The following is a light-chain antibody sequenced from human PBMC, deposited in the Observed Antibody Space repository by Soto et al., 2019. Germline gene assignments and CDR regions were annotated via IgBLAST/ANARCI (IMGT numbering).Light chain of an antibody. J-gene: IGKJ5*01. Sequence: EIVLTQSPDTLSLSPGGRATLSCRASQSVTTRLAWYQQKPGQPPRLLISGASVRASGVPVRISGSGSRTDFTLTISRLEPEDFALYYCQQYGGSPITFGLGTRLEVK. CDR1: QSVTTR. CDR2: GAS. V-gene: IGKV3-20*01. CDR3: QQYGGSPIT.